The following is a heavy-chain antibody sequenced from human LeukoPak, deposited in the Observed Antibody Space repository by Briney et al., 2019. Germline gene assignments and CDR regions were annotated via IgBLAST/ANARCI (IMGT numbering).Heavy chain of an antibody. J-gene: IGHJ6*02. V-gene: IGHV1-18*01. Sequence: ASVKVSCKASGYTFTSYAMNWVRQAPGQGLEWMGWISAYNGNTNYAQKLQGRVTMTTDTSTSTAYMELRSLRSDDTAVYYCAVDIVVVPATYYYYYGMDVWGQGTTVTVSS. CDR1: GYTFTSYA. D-gene: IGHD2-2*03. CDR2: ISAYNGNT. CDR3: AVDIVVVPATYYYYYGMDV.